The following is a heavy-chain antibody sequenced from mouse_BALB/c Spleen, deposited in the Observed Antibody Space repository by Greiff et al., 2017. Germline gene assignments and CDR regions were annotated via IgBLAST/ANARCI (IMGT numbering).Heavy chain of an antibody. CDR2: INSNGGST. J-gene: IGHJ2*01. V-gene: IGHV5-6-2*01. CDR3: ARRLTYFDY. D-gene: IGHD1-2*01. CDR1: GFTFSSYY. Sequence: EVKLVESGGGLVKLGGSLKLSCAASGFTFSSYYMSWVRQTPEKRLELVAAINSNGGSTYYPDTVKGRFTISRDNAKNTLYLQMSSLKSEDTALYYCARRLTYFDYWGQGTTLTVSS.